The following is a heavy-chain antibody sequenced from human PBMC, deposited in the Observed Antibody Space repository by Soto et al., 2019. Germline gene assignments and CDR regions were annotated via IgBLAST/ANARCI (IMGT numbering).Heavy chain of an antibody. J-gene: IGHJ3*02. CDR1: GFAFSDYY. CDR2: ISSSSSYT. Sequence: SLSLSFAPSGFAFSDYYINWLRQPPGKGLEWVSYISSSSSYTNYADSVKGRFTISRDNANNSLYLQMDSLRAEDTAVYYCARAFFGGYTYGKLFDKWGQGTMVNV. V-gene: IGHV3-11*05. D-gene: IGHD5-18*01. CDR3: ARAFFGGYTYGKLFDK.